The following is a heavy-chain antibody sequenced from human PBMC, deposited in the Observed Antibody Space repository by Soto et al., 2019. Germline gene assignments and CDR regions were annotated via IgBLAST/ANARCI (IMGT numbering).Heavy chain of an antibody. D-gene: IGHD1-26*01. CDR2: IFINGNT. V-gene: IGHV4-4*07. CDR3: ARSGGSYNFDS. J-gene: IGHJ4*02. Sequence: PSLTCTVSSGSVSTYYWSWIRQPAGKGLEWIGRIFINGNTNYNPSLRSRVTMSVDTSKGQFSLNLTSVTAADTAVYFCARSGGSYNFDSWGQGILVTVSS. CDR1: SGSVSTYY.